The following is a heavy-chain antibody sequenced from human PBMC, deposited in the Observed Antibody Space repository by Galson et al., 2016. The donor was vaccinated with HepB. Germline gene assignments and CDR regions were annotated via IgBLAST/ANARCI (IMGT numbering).Heavy chain of an antibody. Sequence: SVKVSCKASGYTFTGYYMHWVRQAPGQGLEWMGRINPNSGGADYAQRFDDRVTLTRDTSISTVYMELSGLRSDDTAVYYCARSFDYWGQGILVTVSS. CDR3: ARSFDY. V-gene: IGHV1-2*06. CDR2: INPNSGGA. J-gene: IGHJ4*02. CDR1: GYTFTGYY.